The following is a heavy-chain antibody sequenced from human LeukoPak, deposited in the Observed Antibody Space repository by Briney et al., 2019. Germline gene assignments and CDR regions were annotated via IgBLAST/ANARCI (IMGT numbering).Heavy chain of an antibody. V-gene: IGHV1-2*02. Sequence: GASVKVSCKASGYTFTGYYMHWVRQAPGQGLEWMGWINPNSGGTNYAQKFQGRVTMTRDTSISTAYMELSRLRSDDTAVYYCARADVDYYYYYMDVWGKGTTVTVSS. CDR1: GYTFTGYY. CDR3: ARADVDYYYYYMDV. CDR2: INPNSGGT. J-gene: IGHJ6*03.